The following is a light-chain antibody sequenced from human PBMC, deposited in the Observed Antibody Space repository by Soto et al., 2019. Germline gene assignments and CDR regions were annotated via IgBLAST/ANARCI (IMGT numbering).Light chain of an antibody. CDR1: QSFDSSY. J-gene: IGKJ1*01. CDR2: ATS. Sequence: EVVLTQSPGTLSLSPGERTTLSCRASQSFDSSYSAWYQQKPDQTPRLLIYATSTRATGIPDRFSGSGSGTDFTLTISGLEPEDFAVYYCQQYSNSKWTFGQGTKLEIK. CDR3: QQYSNSKWT. V-gene: IGKV3-20*01.